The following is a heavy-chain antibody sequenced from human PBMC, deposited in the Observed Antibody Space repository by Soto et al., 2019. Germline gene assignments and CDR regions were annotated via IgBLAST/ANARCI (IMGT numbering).Heavy chain of an antibody. D-gene: IGHD2-21*01. CDR2: IHAGNGNA. J-gene: IGHJ4*02. CDR1: GYSFMTYA. V-gene: IGHV1-3*01. Sequence: ASVKVSCKTSGYSFMTYAIHWVRQAPGQSLEWMGWIHAGNGNAKYSQNFQGRVTITRDTSANTVYMELSSLRSEDTALYYCARETLSVPTYSCDSWGQGTLVTVPQ. CDR3: ARETLSVPTYSCDS.